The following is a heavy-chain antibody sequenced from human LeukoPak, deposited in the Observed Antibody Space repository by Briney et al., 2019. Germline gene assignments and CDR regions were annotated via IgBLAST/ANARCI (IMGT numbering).Heavy chain of an antibody. CDR2: INPNSGGT. J-gene: IGHJ5*02. CDR3: ARGFFLAARAWFDP. Sequence: GASVKVSCKASGYTFTGYYMHWVRQAPGQGLEWMGWINPNSGGTNYAQKFQGRVIMTRDTSISTAYMELSRLRSDDTAVYYCARGFFLAARAWFDPWGQGTLVTVSS. V-gene: IGHV1-2*02. D-gene: IGHD6-6*01. CDR1: GYTFTGYY.